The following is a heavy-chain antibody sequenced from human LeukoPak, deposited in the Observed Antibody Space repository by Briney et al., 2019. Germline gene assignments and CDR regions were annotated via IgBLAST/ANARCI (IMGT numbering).Heavy chain of an antibody. CDR3: ARDSWSYGVFDY. J-gene: IGHJ4*02. CDR1: GYSISSGYY. V-gene: IGHV4-38-2*02. Sequence: PSETLSFTCTVSGYSISSGYYWGWIRQPPGKGLEWIGSIYHSGSTYYNPSLKSRVTISVDTSKNQFSLKLSSVTAADTAVYYSARDSWSYGVFDYWGQGTLVTVSS. D-gene: IGHD1-26*01. CDR2: IYHSGST.